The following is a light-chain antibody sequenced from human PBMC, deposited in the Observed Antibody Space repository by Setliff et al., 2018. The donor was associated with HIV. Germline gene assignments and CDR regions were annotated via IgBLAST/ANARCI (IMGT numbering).Light chain of an antibody. Sequence: QSVLTQPLSASGTPGQRVTISCSGSSSNIGRDNVYWYQQLPGTAPKLLISNDYQRPSGVPDRFSGSKSGTSASLAISGLRSEDEGDHYCAVWDDRLSAYVVGAGTKVTV. J-gene: IGLJ1*01. V-gene: IGLV1-47*01. CDR1: SSNIGRDN. CDR2: NDY. CDR3: AVWDDRLSAYV.